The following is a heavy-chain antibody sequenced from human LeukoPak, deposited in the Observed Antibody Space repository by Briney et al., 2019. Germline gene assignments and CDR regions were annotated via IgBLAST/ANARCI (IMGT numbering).Heavy chain of an antibody. CDR2: IYTSGTT. J-gene: IGHJ4*02. Sequence: SETLSLTCTVSSDSIRNYYWSWIRQPAAQGLEWVGRIYTSGTTNYNPSLKSRVTMSVDTSKNQFSLKVTSVTAADTAMYYCARESYASSYLFDYWGQGTLVTVSS. CDR1: SDSIRNYY. V-gene: IGHV4-4*07. CDR3: ARESYASSYLFDY. D-gene: IGHD2-2*01.